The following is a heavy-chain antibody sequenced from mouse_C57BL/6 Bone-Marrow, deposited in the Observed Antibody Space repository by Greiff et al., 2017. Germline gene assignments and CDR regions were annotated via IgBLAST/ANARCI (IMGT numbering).Heavy chain of an antibody. Sequence: QVHVKQSGAELVKPGASVKLSCKASGYTFTSYWMQWVKQRPGQGLEWIGEIDPSDSYTNYNQKFKGKATLTVDTSSSTAYMQLSSLTSEDSAVYYCARSDSYYFDYWGQGTTLTVSS. J-gene: IGHJ2*01. CDR2: IDPSDSYT. CDR3: ARSDSYYFDY. V-gene: IGHV1-50*01. CDR1: GYTFTSYW.